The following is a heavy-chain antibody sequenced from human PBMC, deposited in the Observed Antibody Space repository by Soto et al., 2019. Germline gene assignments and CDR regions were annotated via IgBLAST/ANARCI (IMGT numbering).Heavy chain of an antibody. CDR1: GFTFSSYS. CDR3: ARDYYDSSGYLAFLDY. Sequence: GGSLRLSCAASGFTFSSYSMNWVRQAPGKGLEWVSSISSSSSYIYYADSVKGRFTISRDNAKNSLYLQMNSLRAEDTAVYYSARDYYDSSGYLAFLDYWGQGTLVTVSS. D-gene: IGHD3-22*01. V-gene: IGHV3-21*01. J-gene: IGHJ4*02. CDR2: ISSSSSYI.